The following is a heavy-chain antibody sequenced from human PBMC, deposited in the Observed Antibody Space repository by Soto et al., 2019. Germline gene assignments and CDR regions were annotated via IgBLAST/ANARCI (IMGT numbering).Heavy chain of an antibody. J-gene: IGHJ4*02. D-gene: IGHD2-21*02. CDR1: GGSISSSSYY. CDR2: IYYSGST. V-gene: IGHV4-61*05. CDR3: ARGGDPDY. Sequence: SETLSLTCTVSGGSISSSSYYWGWIRQPPGKGLEWIGYIYYSGSTDYDPSLKSRVTISVDTSKNTLYLQMNNLRAEDTAVYYCARGGDPDYWGQGTLVTVSS.